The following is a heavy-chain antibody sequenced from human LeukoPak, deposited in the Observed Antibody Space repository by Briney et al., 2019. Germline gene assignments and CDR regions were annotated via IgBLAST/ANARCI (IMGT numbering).Heavy chain of an antibody. V-gene: IGHV4-59*01. CDR3: ARAGYDFWSGAYYYYYYMDV. CDR1: GCSISSYY. Sequence: SETLSLTCTASGCSISSYYWSWTRQPPGKGLEWIGYIYYSGSTNYNPSLKSRVTISVDTSNTKFSLKLSSVTAADTAVYYCARAGYDFWSGAYYYYYYMDVWGKGTTVTVSS. J-gene: IGHJ6*03. CDR2: IYYSGST. D-gene: IGHD3-3*01.